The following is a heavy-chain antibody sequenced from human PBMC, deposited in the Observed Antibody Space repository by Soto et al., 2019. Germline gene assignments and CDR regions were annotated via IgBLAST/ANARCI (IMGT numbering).Heavy chain of an antibody. D-gene: IGHD2-15*01. CDR1: GFTFSSYG. Sequence: GGSLRLSCAASGFTFSSYGMHWVRQAPGKGLEWVAVIWYDGSNKYYADSVKGRFTISRDNSKNTLYLQMNSLRAEDTAVYYCARPGYCSCGSCPTDAFDIWGQGTMVTVSS. V-gene: IGHV3-33*01. CDR3: ARPGYCSCGSCPTDAFDI. J-gene: IGHJ3*02. CDR2: IWYDGSNK.